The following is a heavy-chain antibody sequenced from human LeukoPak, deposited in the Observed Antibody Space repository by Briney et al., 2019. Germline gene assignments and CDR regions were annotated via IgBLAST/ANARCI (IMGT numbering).Heavy chain of an antibody. J-gene: IGHJ5*02. CDR1: GYSINSGYY. D-gene: IGHD2-2*03. CDR2: FYRSGNT. Sequence: PSETLSLTCTVSGYSINSGYYWGWIRRSPGKGLEWIGNFYRSGNTYYNLSLKSRVTISVDTSKNQFSLKLSSVTAADTAVYYFARLDGYCTSISCLNWIXXWGQXXLVT. CDR3: ARLDGYCTSISCLNWIXX. V-gene: IGHV4-38-2*02.